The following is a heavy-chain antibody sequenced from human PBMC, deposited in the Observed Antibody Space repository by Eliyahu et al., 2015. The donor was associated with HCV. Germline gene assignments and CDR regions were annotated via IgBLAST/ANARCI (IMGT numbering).Heavy chain of an antibody. Sequence: EVQLVESGGGLVEPGGSLRLSCAASGFTFINAWMHWVRQAPGKGLEWVGRIKSKTDGWTTDYVAPVKGRFTISRDDSKSTVYLHMNSLKTEDTAVYHCGFNSGNYYPGVWGQGTTVTVSS. CDR1: GFTFINAW. D-gene: IGHD3-10*01. J-gene: IGHJ6*02. CDR2: IKSKTDGWTT. V-gene: IGHV3-15*07. CDR3: GFNSGNYYPGV.